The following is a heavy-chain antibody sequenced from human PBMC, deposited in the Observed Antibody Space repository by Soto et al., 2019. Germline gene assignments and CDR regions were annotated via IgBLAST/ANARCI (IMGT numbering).Heavy chain of an antibody. CDR1: GFTFSNYA. V-gene: IGHV3-33*01. CDR3: ARERLRHSFDP. CDR2: VWSDGNNK. Sequence: GGSLRLSCAASGFTFSNYAMHWVRQPPGQGLEWVAVVWSDGNNKWYADSVNGRITISRDNSKNTLYLQMNSLRVDDTAVYYCARERLRHSFDPWGQGTPVTVSS. J-gene: IGHJ5*02. D-gene: IGHD3-9*01.